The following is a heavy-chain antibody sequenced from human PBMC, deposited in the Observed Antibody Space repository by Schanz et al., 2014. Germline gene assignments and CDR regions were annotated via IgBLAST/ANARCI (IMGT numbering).Heavy chain of an antibody. V-gene: IGHV3-11*06. CDR1: GFTVSSDH. J-gene: IGHJ5*02. Sequence: VQLVESGGGFVQPGGSLGLSCVVSGFTVSSDHMSWVRQAPGKGLEWVSYISGTTTYTNYADSVKGRFTISRDNSKNTLYLQMNSLRAEDTAVYYCARDLEGYDGGGGGFDPWGQGTLVTVSS. D-gene: IGHD2-21*01. CDR2: ISGTTTYT. CDR3: ARDLEGYDGGGGGFDP.